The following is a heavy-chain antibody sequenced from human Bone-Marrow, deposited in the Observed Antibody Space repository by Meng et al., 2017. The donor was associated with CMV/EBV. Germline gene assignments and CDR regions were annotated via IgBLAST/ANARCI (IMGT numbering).Heavy chain of an antibody. CDR3: AKEVPADY. CDR2: IYSGGSST. Sequence: GESLKISCAASGFTFSSYSMNWVRQAPGKGLEWVSVIYSGGSSTYYADSVKGRFTISRDNSKNTLYLQMNSLRAEDTAIYYCAKEVPADYWGQGTLVTVSS. J-gene: IGHJ4*02. D-gene: IGHD1-1*01. CDR1: GFTFSSYS. V-gene: IGHV3-23*03.